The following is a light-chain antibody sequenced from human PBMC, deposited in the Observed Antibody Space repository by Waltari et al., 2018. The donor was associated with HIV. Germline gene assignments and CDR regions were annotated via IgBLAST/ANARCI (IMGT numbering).Light chain of an antibody. CDR3: HQYAAFSGT. CDR2: QAS. Sequence: DIRLTQSPSTLSASAGDRVDITCRAGQNVGAFLAWYQQKPGKPPKLLIFQASILEGGVPSRFSGSVSGSDFTLTSNGLQSDDFATYYCHQYAAFSGTVGQGTKVEL. CDR1: QNVGAF. J-gene: IGKJ1*01. V-gene: IGKV1-5*03.